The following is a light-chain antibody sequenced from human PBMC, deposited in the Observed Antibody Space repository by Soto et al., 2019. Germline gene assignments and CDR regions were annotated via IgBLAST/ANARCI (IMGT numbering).Light chain of an antibody. V-gene: IGKV3-15*01. J-gene: IGKJ5*01. Sequence: EILLTQSPGALAVSPGEVATLSCRASQSVRDNLAWYQQKPGQAPRLLIYRASIRATGVPARFSGSGSGTEFTLTISGLQSEDFAVYYCQQYNNWPPITFGQGTRLEIK. CDR1: QSVRDN. CDR3: QQYNNWPPIT. CDR2: RAS.